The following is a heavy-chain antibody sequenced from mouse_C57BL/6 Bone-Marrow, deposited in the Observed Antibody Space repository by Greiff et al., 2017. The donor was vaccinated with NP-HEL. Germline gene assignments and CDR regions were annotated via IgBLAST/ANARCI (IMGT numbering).Heavy chain of an antibody. V-gene: IGHV5-16*01. J-gene: IGHJ3*01. CDR1: GFTFSDYY. CDR2: INYDGSST. Sequence: EVQVVESEGGLVQPGRSMKLSCTASGFTFSDYYMAWVRQVPEKGLEWVANINYDGSSTYYLDSLKSRFIISRDNAKNILYLQMSSLKSEDTATYYCARAEGTSPWFAYWGQGTLVTVSA. CDR3: ARAEGTSPWFAY.